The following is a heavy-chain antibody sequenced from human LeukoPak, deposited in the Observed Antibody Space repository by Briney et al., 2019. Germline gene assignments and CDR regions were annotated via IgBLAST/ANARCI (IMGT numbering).Heavy chain of an antibody. CDR2: IKSKGDGGTT. CDR3: AHQGSWEHCFDY. V-gene: IGHV3-15*01. J-gene: IGHJ4*02. Sequence: GGSLRLSCAASGFTFNDAWMSWVRQAPGKGLEWVGRIKSKGDGGTTDYAAPVKGRFSISRDDSENTVYLQMNSLQSDGTAVYYCAHQGSWEHCFDYWGQGTLVTVSS. D-gene: IGHD1-26*01. CDR1: GFTFNDAW.